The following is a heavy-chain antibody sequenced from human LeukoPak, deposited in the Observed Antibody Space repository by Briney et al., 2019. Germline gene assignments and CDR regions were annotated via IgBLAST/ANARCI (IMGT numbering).Heavy chain of an antibody. V-gene: IGHV4-59*01. J-gene: IGHJ4*02. CDR3: ARFGTSSSRFFDQ. D-gene: IGHD6-6*01. Sequence: PSETLSLTCTVSGGSISSYFWNWIRQPPGKGLEWIGSIYDSGSTNYYPSLKSRVTIALDTSKNQFSLKLNSVTAADTAVYYCARFGTSSSRFFDQWGQGTLVTVSS. CDR1: GGSISSYF. CDR2: IYDSGST.